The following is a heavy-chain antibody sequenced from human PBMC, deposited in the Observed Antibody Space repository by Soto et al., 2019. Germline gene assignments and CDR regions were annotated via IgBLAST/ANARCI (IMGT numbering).Heavy chain of an antibody. CDR2: MNPNSGNT. J-gene: IGHJ3*02. Sequence: GASVKVSSRASGDTSTSYDSNWLGRPTAQGLVRMGWMNPNSGNTGYAQKFQGRVTMTRNTSISTAYMELSSLRSEDTAVYYCARGGCGGDCYPGTDAFDIWGQGTMVTVSS. D-gene: IGHD2-21*02. V-gene: IGHV1-8*01. CDR3: ARGGCGGDCYPGTDAFDI. CDR1: GDTSTSYD.